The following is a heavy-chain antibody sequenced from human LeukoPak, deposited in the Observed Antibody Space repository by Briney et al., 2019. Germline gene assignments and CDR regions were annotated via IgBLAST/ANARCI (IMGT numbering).Heavy chain of an antibody. V-gene: IGHV3-48*03. J-gene: IGHJ6*04. Sequence: PGRSLRLSCAASGFTFISFEMNWIRQAPGKGLEWVSYISSSGSTIYYADSVKGRFTISRDNAKNSLYLQMNSLRAEDTAVYYCAELGITMIGGVWGKGTTVTISS. CDR1: GFTFISFE. D-gene: IGHD3-10*02. CDR3: AELGITMIGGV. CDR2: ISSSGSTI.